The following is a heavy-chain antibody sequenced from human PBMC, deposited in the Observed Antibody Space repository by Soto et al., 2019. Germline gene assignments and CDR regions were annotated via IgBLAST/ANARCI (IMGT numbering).Heavy chain of an antibody. CDR1: GGSISSGGYY. Sequence: SETLSLTCTVSGGSISSGGYYWSWIRQHPGKGLEWIGYIYYSGSTYYNPSLKSRVTISVDTSKNQFSLKLSSVTAADTAVYYCARELAVAGNFDYWGQGTLVTVSS. D-gene: IGHD6-19*01. CDR3: ARELAVAGNFDY. V-gene: IGHV4-31*03. J-gene: IGHJ4*02. CDR2: IYYSGST.